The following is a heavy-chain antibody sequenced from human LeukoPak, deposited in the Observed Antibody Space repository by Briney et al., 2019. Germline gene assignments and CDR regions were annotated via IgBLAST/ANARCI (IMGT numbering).Heavy chain of an antibody. Sequence: PSETLSLTCTVSGGYIRSYYWSWIRQPPGKGLEWIGYIYYSGSTNYNPSLKSRVTISVDRSKNQFSLKLSSVTAADTAVYYCARGSYSVDYWGQGTLVTVSS. D-gene: IGHD1-26*01. CDR1: GGYIRSYY. CDR2: IYYSGST. V-gene: IGHV4-59*01. CDR3: ARGSYSVDY. J-gene: IGHJ4*02.